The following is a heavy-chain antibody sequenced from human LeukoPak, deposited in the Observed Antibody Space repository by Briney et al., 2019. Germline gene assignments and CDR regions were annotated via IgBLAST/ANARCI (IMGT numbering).Heavy chain of an antibody. Sequence: PSETLSLTCTASGGSISSSSYYWGWIRQPPGKGLEWIGSIYHSGSTNYNPSLKSRVTISVDTSKNQFSLKLRSVTAADTAVYYCARENGYKYDYWGQGTLVTVSS. V-gene: IGHV4-39*07. D-gene: IGHD5-24*01. CDR2: IYHSGST. J-gene: IGHJ4*02. CDR3: ARENGYKYDY. CDR1: GGSISSSSYY.